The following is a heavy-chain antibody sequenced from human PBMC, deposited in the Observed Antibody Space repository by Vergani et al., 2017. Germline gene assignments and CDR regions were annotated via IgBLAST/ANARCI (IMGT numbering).Heavy chain of an antibody. CDR2: ICHTEET. CDR1: GDSISSNNC. D-gene: IGHD2-2*02. J-gene: IGHJ4*02. V-gene: IGHV4-4*03. CDR3: ATIGYRRWVYYFDY. Sequence: QVQLQESGPGLVKPPGTLSLTCAVSGDSISSNNCWTWVRQPPGKGLEWIGEICHTEETKYSPSLKSRVTVSVDESRNLFSLRLNSVTAADTAVYYCATIGYRRWVYYFDYWVQGRLVTVSS.